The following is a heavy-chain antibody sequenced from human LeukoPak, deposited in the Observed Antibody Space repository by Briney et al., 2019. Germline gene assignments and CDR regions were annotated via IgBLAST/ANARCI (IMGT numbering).Heavy chain of an antibody. Sequence: GGSLRLSCAASGFSFSSYAMSWVRQAPGKGLEWVANIKQDGSEKYYVDSVKGRFTISRDNAKNSLYLQMNSLRAEDTAVYYCARESAMVTRPENWFDPWGQGTLVTVSS. D-gene: IGHD5-18*01. CDR1: GFSFSSYA. CDR3: ARESAMVTRPENWFDP. CDR2: IKQDGSEK. V-gene: IGHV3-7*01. J-gene: IGHJ5*02.